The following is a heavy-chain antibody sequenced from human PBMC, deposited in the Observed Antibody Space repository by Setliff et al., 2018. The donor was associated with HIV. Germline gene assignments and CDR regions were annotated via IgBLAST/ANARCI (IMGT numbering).Heavy chain of an antibody. V-gene: IGHV3-7*01. CDR1: GFTFRLYG. CDR2: INQDGSEK. J-gene: IGHJ4*02. CDR3: ARGQTSVTLQFDH. D-gene: IGHD4-17*01. Sequence: GGSLRLSCAASGFTFRLYGMHWVRRAPGKGLEWVANINQDGSEKNYVDSVKGRFTISRDNAKNSLFLQMNSLRAEDTAVYYCARGQTSVTLQFDHWGQGTLVTVSS.